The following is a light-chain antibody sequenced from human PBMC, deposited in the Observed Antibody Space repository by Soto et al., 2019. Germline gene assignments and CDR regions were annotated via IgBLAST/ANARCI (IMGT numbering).Light chain of an antibody. Sequence: DVQMTQSPSSLSASVGDRVTITCRASQGISRSLNWYQQKPGKAPELLIFGASSLQRGVPSRFSGSGSGTDYSLYISSLQPEDFATYYCQQSHSIPRTFGQGTTVEIK. V-gene: IGKV1-39*01. CDR1: QGISRS. J-gene: IGKJ1*01. CDR2: GAS. CDR3: QQSHSIPRT.